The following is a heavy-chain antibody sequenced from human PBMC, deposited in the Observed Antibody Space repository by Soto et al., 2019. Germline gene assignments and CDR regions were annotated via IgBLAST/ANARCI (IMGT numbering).Heavy chain of an antibody. CDR1: GYSFATYW. CDR2: IFPADSDT. CDR3: AFPYGDSLFGNY. Sequence: HGDSLKISCKGSGYSFATYWIGWVRQMPGKGLEWMGIIFPADSDTRYRPSFQGQVTISADKSISTAYLQWSSLKASDTAMYYCAFPYGDSLFGNYWGQGSLVTVSS. D-gene: IGHD4-17*01. J-gene: IGHJ4*02. V-gene: IGHV5-51*01.